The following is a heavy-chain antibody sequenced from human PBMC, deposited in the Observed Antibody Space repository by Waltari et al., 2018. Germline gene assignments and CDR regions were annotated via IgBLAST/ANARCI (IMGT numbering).Heavy chain of an antibody. J-gene: IGHJ3*02. CDR3: ASGIRYSTDWSAFDI. Sequence: QVQLQESGPGLVKPSETLYLTCTVSGGSISSYYWSWIRQPAGKGLEWIGRIYTSGTTNYNPSLKSRVTMSVDTSKNQFSLKLSSVTAADTAVYYCASGIRYSTDWSAFDIWGQGTMVTVSS. D-gene: IGHD3-9*01. CDR1: GGSISSYY. CDR2: IYTSGTT. V-gene: IGHV4-4*07.